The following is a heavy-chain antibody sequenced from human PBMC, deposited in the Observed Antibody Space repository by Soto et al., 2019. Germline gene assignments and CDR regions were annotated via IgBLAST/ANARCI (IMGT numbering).Heavy chain of an antibody. D-gene: IGHD4-17*01. J-gene: IGHJ4*02. V-gene: IGHV3-23*01. CDR3: AKDAVYDDGVWLPDY. CDR1: GFTFSTRA. Sequence: GGSLRLSCVASGFTFSTRAMMWVRQAPGKGLEWVSGIVGSGDAFHADSVKGRFTISKDNSKNTLYLQMNGLRAEDTAVYFCAKDAVYDDGVWLPDYWGQGTLVTVSS. CDR2: IVGSGDA.